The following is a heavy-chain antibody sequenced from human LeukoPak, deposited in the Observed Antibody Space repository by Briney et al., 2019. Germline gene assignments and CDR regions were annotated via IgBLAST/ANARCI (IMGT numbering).Heavy chain of an antibody. J-gene: IGHJ6*03. V-gene: IGHV4-61*02. CDR3: ARIRGFGADYYYYYTDV. D-gene: IGHD3-10*01. CDR2: IYTSGST. Sequence: SETLSLTCTVSGGSISSGSYYWSWIRQPAGKGLEWIGRIYTSGSTNYNPSLKSRVTISVDTSKNQFSLKLSSVTAADTAAYYCARIRGFGADYYYYYTDVWGKGTTVTVSS. CDR1: GGSISSGSYY.